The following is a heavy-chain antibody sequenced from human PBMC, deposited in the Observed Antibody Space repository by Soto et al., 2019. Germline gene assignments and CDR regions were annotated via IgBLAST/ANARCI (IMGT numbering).Heavy chain of an antibody. Sequence: SDTLSLTCTFSRVSISSYYCSWIRQPPGKGLEWIGYIYYSESTNYNPSVKIRVTISVDTSKMQFSLKLSSVTAAATAVYYCARLRLTGTTLLHYMDVWGKGTTVTVS. CDR1: RVSISSYY. CDR3: ARLRLTGTTLLHYMDV. CDR2: IYYSEST. D-gene: IGHD1-7*01. V-gene: IGHV4-59*08. J-gene: IGHJ6*03.